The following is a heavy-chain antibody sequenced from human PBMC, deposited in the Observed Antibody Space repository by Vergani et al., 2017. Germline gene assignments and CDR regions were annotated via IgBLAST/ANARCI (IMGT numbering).Heavy chain of an antibody. CDR3: ARDRYGDYEGDAFDI. D-gene: IGHD4-17*01. CDR1: GFTVSSNY. J-gene: IGHJ3*02. CDR2: IYSGGST. Sequence: EVQLVESGGGLVQPGGSLRLSCAASGFTVSSNYMSWVRQAPGKGLEWVSVIYSGGSTYYADSVKGRFTISRDNSKNTLYLQMSSLRAEDTAVYYCARDRYGDYEGDAFDIWGQGTMVTVSS. V-gene: IGHV3-66*01.